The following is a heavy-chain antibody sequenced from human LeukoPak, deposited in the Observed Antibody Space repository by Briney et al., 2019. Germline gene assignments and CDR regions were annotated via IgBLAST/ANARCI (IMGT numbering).Heavy chain of an antibody. CDR1: GFIFSSSV. V-gene: IGHV3-30*02. J-gene: IGHJ4*02. CDR3: ARVGPLRYFDWPPNPFDY. CDR2: IRCDGSNK. Sequence: SGGSLRLSCVASGFIFSSSVMHWVRQAPGKGLEWVAFIRCDGSNKYYADSVKGRFTISRDNSKNTLYLQMNSLRAEDTAVYYCARVGPLRYFDWPPNPFDYWGQGTLVTVSS. D-gene: IGHD3-9*01.